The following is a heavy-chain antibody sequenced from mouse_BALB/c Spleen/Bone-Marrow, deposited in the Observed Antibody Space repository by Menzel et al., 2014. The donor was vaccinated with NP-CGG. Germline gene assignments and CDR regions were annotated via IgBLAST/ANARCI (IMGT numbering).Heavy chain of an antibody. CDR3: ARVFTTATWGFAY. V-gene: IGHV2-9*02. D-gene: IGHD1-2*01. J-gene: IGHJ3*01. Sequence: QVQLKESGPGLVAPSQSLSITCTVSGFSLTSYGVHWVRQPPGKGLEWLGAIWAGGSTNYNSALMSRLSITKDNSKSQVFLEMARLQTDDTAMYYCARVFTTATWGFAYWGQGTLVTVSA. CDR2: IWAGGST. CDR1: GFSLTSYG.